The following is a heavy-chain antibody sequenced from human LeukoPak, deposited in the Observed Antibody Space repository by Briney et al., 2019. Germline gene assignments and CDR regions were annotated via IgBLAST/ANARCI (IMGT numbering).Heavy chain of an antibody. CDR3: TTDAGSYEDY. Sequence: PGGSLRLSCAASGFTFSSYGMHWVRQAPGKGLEWVGRIKSKTDGGTTDYAAPVKGRFTISRDDSKNTLYLQMNSLKTEDTAVYYCTTDAGSYEDYWGQGTLVTVSS. V-gene: IGHV3-15*01. D-gene: IGHD1-26*01. J-gene: IGHJ4*02. CDR2: IKSKTDGGTT. CDR1: GFTFSSYG.